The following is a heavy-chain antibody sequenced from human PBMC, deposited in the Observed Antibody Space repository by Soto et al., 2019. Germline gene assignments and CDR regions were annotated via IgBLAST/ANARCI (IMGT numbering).Heavy chain of an antibody. J-gene: IGHJ4*02. Sequence: PGGSLTLSCVISGFSLSTFWLNWVRQAPGRGREWVANINQDGSETDYLGPGKARFAISRDNAQNSLYRQMTSMSVEDMAVYKCFSGNSPSSPGGQGPWVTVS. CDR1: GFSLSTFW. CDR3: FSGNSPSSP. V-gene: IGHV3-7*02. CDR2: INQDGSET. D-gene: IGHD1-26*01.